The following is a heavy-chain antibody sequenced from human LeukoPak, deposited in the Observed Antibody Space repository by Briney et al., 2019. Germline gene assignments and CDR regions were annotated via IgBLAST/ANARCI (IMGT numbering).Heavy chain of an antibody. J-gene: IGHJ4*02. CDR2: VFDSGRT. CDR1: GGSLTTYH. V-gene: IGHV4-59*01. Sequence: KAGGSLSLTCTASGGSLTTYHWNWIRQTPGKGLEWIGYVFDSGRTKENPSLKSRVTLSADTSQNQLSLRLSSVTAADTAVYYCTTIKRGNIFGYFDFWGQGILVTVSS. D-gene: IGHD5-18*01. CDR3: TTIKRGNIFGYFDF.